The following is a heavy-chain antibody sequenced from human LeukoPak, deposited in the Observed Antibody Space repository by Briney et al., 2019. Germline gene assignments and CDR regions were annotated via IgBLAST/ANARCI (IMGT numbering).Heavy chain of an antibody. CDR3: ARARSGYYNPDQ. Sequence: GGSLRLSCAASGFTFSSYCMGWVRQAPGKGLEWVANIEQDGSEKYYVDSVKGRFTISRDNAKNSLYLQMNSLRAEDTAVYYCARARSGYYNPDQWGQGTLVTVSS. J-gene: IGHJ4*02. CDR2: IEQDGSEK. D-gene: IGHD3-9*01. V-gene: IGHV3-7*01. CDR1: GFTFSSYC.